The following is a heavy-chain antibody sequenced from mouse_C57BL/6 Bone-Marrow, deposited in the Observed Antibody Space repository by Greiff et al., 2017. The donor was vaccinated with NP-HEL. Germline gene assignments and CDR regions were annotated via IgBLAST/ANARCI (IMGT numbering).Heavy chain of an antibody. J-gene: IGHJ4*01. CDR1: GYAFTNYL. Sequence: VQLQQSGAELVRPGTSVKVSCKASGYAFTNYLIEWVKQRPGPGLEWIGVINPGSGGTNYNEKFKGKATLTADKSSSTAYMQLSSLTSEDSAVYFCARWMITTRYYAMDYWGQGTSVTVSS. CDR3: ARWMITTRYYAMDY. D-gene: IGHD2-4*01. V-gene: IGHV1-54*01. CDR2: INPGSGGT.